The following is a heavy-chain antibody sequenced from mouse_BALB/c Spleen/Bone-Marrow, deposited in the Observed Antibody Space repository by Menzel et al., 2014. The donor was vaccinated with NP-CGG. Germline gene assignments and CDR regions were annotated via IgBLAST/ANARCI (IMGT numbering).Heavy chain of an antibody. V-gene: IGHV1-69*01. D-gene: IGHD2-14*01. CDR1: GYTFTDYW. J-gene: IGHJ3*01. CDR3: ARSDYRYDPLAN. Sequence: QVQLQQSGAELVMPGASVKMSCKASGYTFTDYWMHWVKQRPGQGLEWIGAIHPSDSYISYNQKFKGKATLTVDESSSTAYMQLSSLTSEVSAVYHCARSDYRYDPLANWGQGTLVTVSA. CDR2: IHPSDSYI.